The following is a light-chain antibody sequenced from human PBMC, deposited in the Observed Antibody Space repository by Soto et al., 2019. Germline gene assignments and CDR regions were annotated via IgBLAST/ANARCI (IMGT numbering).Light chain of an antibody. V-gene: IGLV2-14*03. CDR3: SSYTGMSTRV. Sequence: QSALTQPASVSGSPGQSITISCTGTSSDVGGYNYVSWYQQHAGKAPKVIVYEVSNRPSGVSNRFSGSKSGNTASLTISGLQAEDEADYYCSSYTGMSTRVFGGGTKVTVL. CDR2: EVS. CDR1: SSDVGGYNY. J-gene: IGLJ3*02.